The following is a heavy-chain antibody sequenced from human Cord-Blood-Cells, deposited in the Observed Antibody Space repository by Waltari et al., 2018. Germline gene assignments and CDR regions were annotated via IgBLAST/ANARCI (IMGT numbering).Heavy chain of an antibody. V-gene: IGHV4-59*01. CDR2: IYYRGST. Sequence: QVQLQESGPGLVKPSETLSLTCTVSGGSISSYYWSWIRQPPGKGLEWIGYIYYRGSTNYNPSLKSRVTISVDTSKNQFSLKLSSVTAADTAVYYCARSLSNGSGWNFDYWGQGTLVTVSS. D-gene: IGHD6-19*01. CDR3: ARSLSNGSGWNFDY. CDR1: GGSISSYY. J-gene: IGHJ4*02.